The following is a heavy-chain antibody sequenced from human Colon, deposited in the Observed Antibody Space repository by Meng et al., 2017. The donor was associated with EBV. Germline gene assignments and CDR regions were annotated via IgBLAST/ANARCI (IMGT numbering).Heavy chain of an antibody. J-gene: IGHJ4*02. CDR1: GGSVSRGGYY. CDR2: IYYSGST. Sequence: QVQLQGLGPGMVKPSQTLSLTCTVSGGSVSRGGYYWTWIRQHPGKGLEWFGHIYYSGSTFYNPSLKRRVIISIDTSKNQFSLNLRSVTAADTAVYYCARVSSGWDYFDYWGQGTLVTVSS. D-gene: IGHD6-19*01. CDR3: ARVSSGWDYFDY. V-gene: IGHV4-31*03.